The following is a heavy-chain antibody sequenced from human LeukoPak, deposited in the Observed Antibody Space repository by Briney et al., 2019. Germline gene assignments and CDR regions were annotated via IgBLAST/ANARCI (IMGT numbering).Heavy chain of an antibody. CDR1: GFTFSSYA. Sequence: PGGSLRLSCAASGFTFSSYAMNWVRQAPGKGLEWVSAISTGGGGTYYTDSVQGRFTISRDNSKNTLYLQMNSPRAEDTAIYYCAKIVVVVAATHGFDYWGQRTLVTVSS. D-gene: IGHD2-15*01. CDR2: ISTGGGGT. CDR3: AKIVVVVAATHGFDY. V-gene: IGHV3-23*01. J-gene: IGHJ4*02.